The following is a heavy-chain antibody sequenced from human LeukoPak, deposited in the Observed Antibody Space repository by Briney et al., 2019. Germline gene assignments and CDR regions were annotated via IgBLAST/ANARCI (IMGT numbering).Heavy chain of an antibody. V-gene: IGHV6-1*01. D-gene: IGHD4-23*01. CDR3: ARVSNYGGNSNFDY. CDR2: TYYRSKWYN. J-gene: IGHJ4*02. CDR1: GDSVSSNSAA. Sequence: SQTLSLTCAISGDSVSSNSAALNWIRQSPSRGLEWLGRTYYRSKWYNDYAVSVKSRITINPDTSKNQFSLQLNSVTPEDTAVYYCARVSNYGGNSNFDYWGQGTLVTVSS.